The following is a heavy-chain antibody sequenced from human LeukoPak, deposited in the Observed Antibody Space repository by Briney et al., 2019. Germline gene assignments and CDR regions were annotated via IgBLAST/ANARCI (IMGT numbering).Heavy chain of an antibody. Sequence: SETLSLTSTVSGGSISSYYWSWIRQPPGKRLEWTGYIYYSGSTYYNPSLKSRVTISVDTSKNQFSLKLSSVTAADTAVYYCARGYCSGGSCYNRYWGQGTLVTVSS. D-gene: IGHD2-15*01. V-gene: IGHV4-59*01. J-gene: IGHJ4*02. CDR3: ARGYCSGGSCYNRY. CDR2: IYYSGST. CDR1: GGSISSYY.